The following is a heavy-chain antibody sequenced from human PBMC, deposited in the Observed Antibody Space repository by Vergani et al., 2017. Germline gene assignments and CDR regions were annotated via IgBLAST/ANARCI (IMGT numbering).Heavy chain of an antibody. Sequence: EVQLVESGGGLVKPGGSLRLSCAASGFTFSNAWMSWVRQAPGKGLEWVGRIKSKTDGGTTDYAAPVKGRFTISRDDSKNTLYLQMNSLKTKDTAVYYCTTDPKDSSGLYYYYYYGMDVWGQGTTVTVSS. D-gene: IGHD3-22*01. CDR3: TTDPKDSSGLYYYYYYGMDV. CDR2: IKSKTDGGTT. V-gene: IGHV3-15*01. CDR1: GFTFSNAW. J-gene: IGHJ6*02.